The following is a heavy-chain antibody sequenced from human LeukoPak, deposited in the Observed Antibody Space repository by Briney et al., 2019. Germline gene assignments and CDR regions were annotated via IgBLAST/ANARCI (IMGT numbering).Heavy chain of an antibody. Sequence: GGSLRLSCAASGFTFSSYGMHWVRQAPGKGLEWVGDIWYDGSNKYYADSVKGRFTISRDNSKNTLYLQMNSLRAEDTAVYYCARDDSMVRGALYYFDYWGQGTLVTVSS. D-gene: IGHD3-10*01. CDR3: ARDDSMVRGALYYFDY. J-gene: IGHJ4*02. CDR2: IWYDGSNK. V-gene: IGHV3-33*01. CDR1: GFTFSSYG.